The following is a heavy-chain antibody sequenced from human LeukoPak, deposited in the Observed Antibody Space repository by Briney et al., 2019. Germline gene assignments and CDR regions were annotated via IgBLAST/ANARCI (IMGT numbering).Heavy chain of an antibody. D-gene: IGHD3-16*01. CDR2: ISGSGGST. Sequence: PGGSLRLSCAASGFTFSSYAMSWVRQAPGKGLEWVSAISGSGGSTYYADSVKGRFTISRDNSKNTLYLQMNSLRAEDTAVYYCAKIDTFDYDTSGRHWLGSWVQGTLVTVSS. V-gene: IGHV3-23*01. J-gene: IGHJ5*01. CDR3: AKIDTFDYDTSGRHWLGS. CDR1: GFTFSSYA.